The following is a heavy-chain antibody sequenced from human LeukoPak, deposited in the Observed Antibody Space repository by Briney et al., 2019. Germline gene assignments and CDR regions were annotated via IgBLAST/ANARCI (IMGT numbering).Heavy chain of an antibody. D-gene: IGHD1-20*01. J-gene: IGHJ4*02. V-gene: IGHV1-46*01. Sequence: ASVKVSCKASGYTFTGYYMHWVRQAPGQGLEWMGIINPSGGGTTYAQKFQGRVTMTRDTSTSTVYMELSSLRSEDTAVYYCARDPYISGTTSLLDYWGQGTLVTVSS. CDR2: INPSGGGT. CDR3: ARDPYISGTTSLLDY. CDR1: GYTFTGYY.